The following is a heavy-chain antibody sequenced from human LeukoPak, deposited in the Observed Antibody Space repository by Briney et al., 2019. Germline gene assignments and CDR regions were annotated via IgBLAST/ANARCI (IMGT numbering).Heavy chain of an antibody. CDR3: ARLIEYSSLPFDY. J-gene: IGHJ4*02. CDR2: IYYSGST. V-gene: IGHV4-39*01. CDR1: GGSISSSSYY. D-gene: IGHD6-6*01. Sequence: SETLSLTCTVSGGSISSSSYYWGWIRQPPGKGLEWIGSIYYSGSTYYNPSLKSRVTISVDTSKNQFSLKLSSVTAADTAVYYCARLIEYSSLPFDYWGQGTLVTVSS.